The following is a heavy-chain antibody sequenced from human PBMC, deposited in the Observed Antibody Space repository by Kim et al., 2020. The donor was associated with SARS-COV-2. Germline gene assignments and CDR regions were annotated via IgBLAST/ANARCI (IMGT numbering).Heavy chain of an antibody. CDR2: GST. D-gene: IGHD6-19*01. CDR3: SRGLQWLYY. Sequence: GSTYYNPSLKSRVTIAVDTSKNQLSLNLSSVTAADTAVYYCSRGLQWLYYWGQGTLVTVSS. J-gene: IGHJ4*02. V-gene: IGHV4-39*01.